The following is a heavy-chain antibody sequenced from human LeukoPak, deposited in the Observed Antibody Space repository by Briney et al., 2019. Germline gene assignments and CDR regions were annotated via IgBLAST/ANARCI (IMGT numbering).Heavy chain of an antibody. D-gene: IGHD6-19*01. J-gene: IGHJ4*02. CDR3: AREQSGTRGWYTVDY. Sequence: PGGSLRLSCAVSGFTFSTYASTWVRQGPGKGLEWVSAIRPDGDRTYYANSVRGRFTISRDNSKDTVYLQINGLRVEDTAVYYCAREQSGTRGWYTVDYWGQGTLVTVSS. V-gene: IGHV3-23*01. CDR1: GFTFSTYA. CDR2: IRPDGDRT.